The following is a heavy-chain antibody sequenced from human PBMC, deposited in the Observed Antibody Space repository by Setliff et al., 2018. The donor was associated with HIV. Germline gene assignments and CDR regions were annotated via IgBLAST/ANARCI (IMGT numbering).Heavy chain of an antibody. V-gene: IGHV3-23*01. CDR1: GFTFYTYA. D-gene: IGHD3-10*01. J-gene: IGHJ4*02. CDR2: FGYSGSDT. Sequence: GGSLRLSCAASGFTFYTYAMSWVRQAPGKGLEWVSTFGYSGSDTYYADSVKGRFVISREKSKSTLYLQMNSLRAEDTAVYYCAKKTAAYTSGSWLHYWGQGTLVTV. CDR3: AKKTAAYTSGSWLHY.